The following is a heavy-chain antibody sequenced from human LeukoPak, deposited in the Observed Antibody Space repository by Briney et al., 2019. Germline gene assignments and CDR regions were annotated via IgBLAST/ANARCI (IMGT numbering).Heavy chain of an antibody. Sequence: SETLSLTCTVSGDSISGSSYYWTWVRQPPGKGLEWVASISYSGRTYYKPSLKSRVTISVDTSKNQFSLKLNSVTAADTAVYYCAPGNSGYYFVWGQGTLVTVSS. D-gene: IGHD3-22*01. V-gene: IGHV4-39*07. CDR1: GDSISGSSYY. J-gene: IGHJ4*02. CDR3: APGNSGYYFV. CDR2: ISYSGRT.